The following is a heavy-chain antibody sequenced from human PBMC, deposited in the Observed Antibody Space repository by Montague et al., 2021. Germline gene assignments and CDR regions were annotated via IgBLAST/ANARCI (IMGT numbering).Heavy chain of an antibody. J-gene: IGHJ6*03. CDR2: LSNGGST. V-gene: IGHV4-4*07. CDR3: ARDTVGASGYFYYYYMDV. CDR1: GDSINTYS. D-gene: IGHD1-26*01. Sequence: SETLSLTCTVFGDSINTYSWSWIRQPAGKGLEWIGRLSNGGSTNSNPSLKSRVCMSVDTSKNQFSLKLSSVTAADTAVYFCARDTVGASGYFYYYYMDVWGRGTTVTVSS.